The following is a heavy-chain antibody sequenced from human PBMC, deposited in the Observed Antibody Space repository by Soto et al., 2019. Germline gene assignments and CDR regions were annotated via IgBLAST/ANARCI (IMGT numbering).Heavy chain of an antibody. Sequence: SETLSLTCTVSGGSISSGGYYWSWIRQHPGKGLEWIGYIYYSGSTYYNPSLKSRVTISVDTSKNQFSLKLSSVTAADTAVYYCARVGTTVTTSSYWGQGTLVTVSS. CDR1: GGSISSGGYY. CDR2: IYYSGST. CDR3: ARVGTTVTTSSY. D-gene: IGHD4-17*01. J-gene: IGHJ4*02. V-gene: IGHV4-31*03.